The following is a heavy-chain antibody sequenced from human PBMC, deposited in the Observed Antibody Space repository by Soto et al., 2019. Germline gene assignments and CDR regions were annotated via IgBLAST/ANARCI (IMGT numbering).Heavy chain of an antibody. J-gene: IGHJ4*02. CDR3: AKVRDPAGRMVRGGITWGEFDY. V-gene: IGHV3-23*01. D-gene: IGHD3-10*01. Sequence: EVQLLESGGGLVQPGGSLRLSCAASGFTFSSYAMSWVRQAPGKGLEWVSAISGSGGSTYYADSVKGRFTISRDNSKNTMYLKMNIHRDEDTAVYYCAKVRDPAGRMVRGGITWGEFDYWGQGTLVTVSS. CDR1: GFTFSSYA. CDR2: ISGSGGST.